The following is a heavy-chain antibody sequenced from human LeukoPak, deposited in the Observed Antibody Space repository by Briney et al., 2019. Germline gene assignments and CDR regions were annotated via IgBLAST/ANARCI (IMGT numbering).Heavy chain of an antibody. V-gene: IGHV4-59*01. CDR1: GGSISSYY. D-gene: IGHD2-21*01. CDR3: ARGTPFALMDV. CDR2: IYYSGGT. Sequence: PSETLSLTCIVSGGSISSYYWSWIRQPPGKGLEWIGFIYYSGGTNYNPSLKSRVTISLDTSKNQFSLKVSSVTAADTAVYYCARGTPFALMDVWGKGTTVTVSS. J-gene: IGHJ6*03.